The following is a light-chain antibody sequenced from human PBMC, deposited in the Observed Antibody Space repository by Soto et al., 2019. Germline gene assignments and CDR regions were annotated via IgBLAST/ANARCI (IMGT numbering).Light chain of an antibody. CDR3: QKYFSAPFT. CDR1: QAIRNS. CDR2: AAS. V-gene: IGKV1-27*01. Sequence: DIQMTQSPSSLSASVGDRVTITCRASQAIRNSLAWYQQKPGKVPSLLIYAASTLQPGVPSRFSGSGSGTDFTLTISSLQPDDVATYYCQKYFSAPFTFCPGTNRGIK. J-gene: IGKJ3*01.